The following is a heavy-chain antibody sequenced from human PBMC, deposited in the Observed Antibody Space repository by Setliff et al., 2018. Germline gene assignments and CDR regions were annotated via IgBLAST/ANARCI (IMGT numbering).Heavy chain of an antibody. CDR3: IRDTSGRDAFDI. Sequence: PGESLKISCLASGFTFDDYGMSWVRQAPGKGLEWVSGISGYGSRTYYADSVKGRSTISRDNSQNTMYLQMNSLRAEDTAVYYCIRDTSGRDAFDIWGQGTMVTVSS. V-gene: IGHV3-23*01. D-gene: IGHD6-19*01. CDR2: ISGYGSRT. CDR1: GFTFDDYG. J-gene: IGHJ3*02.